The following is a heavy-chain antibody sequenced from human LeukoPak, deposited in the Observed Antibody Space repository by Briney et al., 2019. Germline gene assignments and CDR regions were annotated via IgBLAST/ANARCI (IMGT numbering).Heavy chain of an antibody. CDR1: GGTFSSYA. J-gene: IGHJ4*02. CDR3: ARDYTGDDYFDY. V-gene: IGHV1-69*13. CDR2: IIPIFGTA. D-gene: IGHD2-2*02. Sequence: GASVKVSCKASGGTFSSYAISWVRQAPGQGLEWMGGIIPIFGTANYAQKFQGRVTITADESTSTAYMELSSLRSEDTAVYYCARDYTGDDYFDYWGQGTLVTVSS.